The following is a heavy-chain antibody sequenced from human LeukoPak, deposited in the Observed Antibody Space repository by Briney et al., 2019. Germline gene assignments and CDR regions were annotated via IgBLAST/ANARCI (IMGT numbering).Heavy chain of an antibody. CDR3: AKKDGDF. Sequence: NPSETLSLTCAVYGGSFSGYYWSWIRQPPGKGLEWIGEINHSGSTNYNPSLKSRVTISVDTSKNQFSLKLTSLTAADTAVYYCAKKDGDFWGQGTLVSVSS. J-gene: IGHJ4*02. V-gene: IGHV4-34*01. CDR1: GGSFSGYY. CDR2: INHSGST.